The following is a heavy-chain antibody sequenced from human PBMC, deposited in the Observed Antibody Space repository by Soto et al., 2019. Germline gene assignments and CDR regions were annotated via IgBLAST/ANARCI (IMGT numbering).Heavy chain of an antibody. CDR2: ISWNSGTI. CDR3: AREGPSYGLDY. J-gene: IGHJ4*02. V-gene: IGHV3-9*01. CDR1: GFIFDEYA. Sequence: GGSLRLSCAASGFIFDEYAMHWVRQAPGKGLEWVSGISWNSGTIGYADSVKGRFTISRDNSKNTLYLQMNSLRAEDTAVYYCAREGPSYGLDYWGQGTLVTVSS. D-gene: IGHD5-18*01.